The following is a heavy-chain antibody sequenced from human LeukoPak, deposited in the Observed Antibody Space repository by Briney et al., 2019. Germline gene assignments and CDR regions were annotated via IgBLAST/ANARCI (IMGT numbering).Heavy chain of an antibody. CDR3: ARAPYLDYDSSGYYTY. V-gene: IGHV3-7*01. CDR1: GFTFSSYA. CDR2: IKQDGSEK. D-gene: IGHD3-22*01. Sequence: GGSLRLSCAASGFTFSSYAMSWVRQAPGKGLEWVANIKQDGSEKYYVDSVKGRFTISRDNAKNSLYLQMNSLRAEDTAVYYCARAPYLDYDSSGYYTYWGQGTLVTVSS. J-gene: IGHJ4*02.